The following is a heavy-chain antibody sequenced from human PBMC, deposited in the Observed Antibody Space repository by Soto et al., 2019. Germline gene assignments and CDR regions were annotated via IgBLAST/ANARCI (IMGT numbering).Heavy chain of an antibody. J-gene: IGHJ5*02. CDR1: GFNFSSSA. CDR2: LSDDGSNR. CDR3: ARASMVRGIIGWFDP. Sequence: QVQLVESGGGVVQPGRSLRLSCAASGFNFSSSAMYWVRQAPGKGLEWMAVLSDDGSNRYYADPVRGRFTISRDNSKNTLYLQMNSLRADDTAVYYCARASMVRGIIGWFDPWGQGTLVTVSS. D-gene: IGHD3-10*01. V-gene: IGHV3-30-3*01.